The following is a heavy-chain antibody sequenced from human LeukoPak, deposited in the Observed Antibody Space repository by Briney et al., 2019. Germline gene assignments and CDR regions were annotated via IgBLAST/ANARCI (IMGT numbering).Heavy chain of an antibody. D-gene: IGHD3-10*01. Sequence: GASVKVSCKASGYTFTSYYMHWVRQAPGQGLEWMGRINPNSGGTNYAQKFQGRVTMTRDTSISTAYMELSRLRSDDTAVYYCARGPGDYYGMDVWGQGTTVTVSS. V-gene: IGHV1-2*06. J-gene: IGHJ6*02. CDR3: ARGPGDYYGMDV. CDR2: INPNSGGT. CDR1: GYTFTSYY.